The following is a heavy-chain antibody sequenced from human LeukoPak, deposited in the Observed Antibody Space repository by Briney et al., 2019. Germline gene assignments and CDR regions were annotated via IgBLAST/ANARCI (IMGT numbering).Heavy chain of an antibody. V-gene: IGHV4-34*01. CDR3: ASGGRYGDWFDP. Sequence: SETLSLTCAVYGGSFSGYYWGWIRQPPGKGLEWIGEINHSGSTNYNPSLKSRVTISVDTSKNQFSLKLSSVTAADTAVYYCASGGRYGDWFDPWGQGTLVTVSS. D-gene: IGHD6-19*01. J-gene: IGHJ5*02. CDR1: GGSFSGYY. CDR2: INHSGST.